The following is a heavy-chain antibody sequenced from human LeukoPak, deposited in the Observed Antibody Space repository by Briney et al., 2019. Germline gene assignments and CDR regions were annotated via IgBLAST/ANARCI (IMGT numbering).Heavy chain of an antibody. CDR2: IYYSGST. CDR1: GGSMSSYY. J-gene: IGHJ4*02. CDR3: ARRTGSYFGQFDS. Sequence: ASETLSLTCSVFGGSMSSYYWSWIRQPPGKGLEWIGYIYYSGSTNYNPSLKSRVTISVDTSKNKFSLRLRSVTAADTAIYYCARRTGSYFGQFDSWGRGTLVTVSS. V-gene: IGHV4-59*01. D-gene: IGHD3-10*01.